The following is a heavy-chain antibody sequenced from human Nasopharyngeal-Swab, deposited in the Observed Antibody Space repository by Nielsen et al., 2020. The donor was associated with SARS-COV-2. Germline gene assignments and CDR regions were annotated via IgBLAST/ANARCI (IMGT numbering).Heavy chain of an antibody. J-gene: IGHJ4*02. CDR2: IWYDGSNK. Sequence: GESLEISCAASGFTFSSYGMHWVRRAPGKGLERVAVIWYDGSNKYYADSVKGRFTISRDNSKNTLYLQMNSLRAEDTAVYYCARDGVVGSLSRWGANDYWGQGTLVTVSS. CDR1: GFTFSSYG. CDR3: ARDGVVGSLSRWGANDY. V-gene: IGHV3-33*01. D-gene: IGHD2-15*01.